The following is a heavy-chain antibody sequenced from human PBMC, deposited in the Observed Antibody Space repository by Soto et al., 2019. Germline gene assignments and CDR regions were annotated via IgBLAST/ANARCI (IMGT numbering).Heavy chain of an antibody. V-gene: IGHV4-34*01. D-gene: IGHD2-21*02. J-gene: IGHJ6*02. Sequence: SETLSLTCAVYGGSFSGYYWSWIRQPPGKGLEWIGEINHSGSTNYNPSLKSRVTISVDTSKNQFSLKLSSVTAADTAVYYCARGFVVVTPDYYYYYGMDVWGQGTTVTVAS. CDR1: GGSFSGYY. CDR2: INHSGST. CDR3: ARGFVVVTPDYYYYYGMDV.